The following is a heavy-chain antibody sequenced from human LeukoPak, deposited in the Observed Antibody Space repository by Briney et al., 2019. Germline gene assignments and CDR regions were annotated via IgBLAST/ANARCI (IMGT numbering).Heavy chain of an antibody. CDR3: ARPSPYDSSSPFDY. J-gene: IGHJ4*02. CDR1: GGTFNNYA. CDR2: IFPVFGTA. D-gene: IGHD3-22*01. V-gene: IGHV1-69*13. Sequence: ASVKVSCKTSGGTFNNYAISWVRQAPGQGLEWMGTIFPVFGTANYAQKFQGRVTITAGVSTNTVYMDLGSLGSEDTAIYYCARPSPYDSSSPFDYWGLGTLVTVSS.